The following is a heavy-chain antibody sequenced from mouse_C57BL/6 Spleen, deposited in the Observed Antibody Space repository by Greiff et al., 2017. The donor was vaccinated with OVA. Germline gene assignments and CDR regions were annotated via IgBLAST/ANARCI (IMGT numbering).Heavy chain of an antibody. Sequence: VQLQQSGPELVKPGASVKISCKASGYSFTGYYMNWVKQSPEKSLEWIGEISPSSGGTTYKQKFKAKATLTVDKSSSTAYMQLKRLTSEDSAVYYGARGGLRRPTGYFDVWGTGTTVTVSS. CDR2: ISPSSGGT. CDR1: GYSFTGYY. V-gene: IGHV1-42*01. CDR3: ARGGLRRPTGYFDV. D-gene: IGHD2-4*01. J-gene: IGHJ1*03.